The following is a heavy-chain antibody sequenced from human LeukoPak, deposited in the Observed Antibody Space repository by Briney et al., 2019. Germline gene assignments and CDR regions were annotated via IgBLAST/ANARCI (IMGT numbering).Heavy chain of an antibody. J-gene: IGHJ4*02. CDR3: IRVTGYGSGSDAY. Sequence: GGSLRLSCAASGFTFSSYWMHWVRQAPGKGLVWVSVISSDGSITDYADSVKGRFTISRDNAKNMLYLQMNGLRAEDTALYYCIRVTGYGSGSDAYWGQGTLVTVSS. D-gene: IGHD6-19*01. CDR2: ISSDGSIT. CDR1: GFTFSSYW. V-gene: IGHV3-74*01.